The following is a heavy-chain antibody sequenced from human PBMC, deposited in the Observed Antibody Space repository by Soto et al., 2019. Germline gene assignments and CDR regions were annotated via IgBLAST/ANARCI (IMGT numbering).Heavy chain of an antibody. V-gene: IGHV1-18*04. Sequence: QVQLVQSGAEVKKPGASVKVSCKASGYTFTSYGISWVRQAPGQGLEWMGWISAYNGNTNYAQKLQGRVTMTTDTPTSTAYMELTSLRSDDTAVYYCARPRGGGYNGGLFDYWGQGTLVTVSS. J-gene: IGHJ4*02. CDR2: ISAYNGNT. D-gene: IGHD1-26*01. CDR1: GYTFTSYG. CDR3: ARPRGGGYNGGLFDY.